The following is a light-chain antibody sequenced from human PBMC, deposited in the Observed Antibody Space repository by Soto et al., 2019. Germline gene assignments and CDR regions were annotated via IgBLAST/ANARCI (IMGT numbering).Light chain of an antibody. CDR2: DAS. V-gene: IGKV3-11*01. CDR1: QSEYRS. Sequence: EIVLTQSSGSVSLSTWERATLSCRASQSEYRSLAWYQQKPGQAPRLLIYDASNRATGIPARFSGSGSGTDFTLTISSLEPEDFAVYYCQQRSNWLWTFGQGTKVDIK. CDR3: QQRSNWLWT. J-gene: IGKJ1*01.